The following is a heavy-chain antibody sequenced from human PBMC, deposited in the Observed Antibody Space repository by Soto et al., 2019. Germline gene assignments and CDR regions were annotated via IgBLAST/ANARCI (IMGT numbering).Heavy chain of an antibody. CDR3: ANAVSYYDSSGYYPPPDY. V-gene: IGHV3-23*01. Sequence: GGSLRLSCAASGFTFSSYAMSWVRQAPGKGLEWVSAISGSGGSTYYADSVKGRFTISRDNSKNTLYLQMNSLRAEDTAVYYCANAVSYYDSSGYYPPPDYWGQGALVTVSS. J-gene: IGHJ4*02. CDR1: GFTFSSYA. D-gene: IGHD3-22*01. CDR2: ISGSGGST.